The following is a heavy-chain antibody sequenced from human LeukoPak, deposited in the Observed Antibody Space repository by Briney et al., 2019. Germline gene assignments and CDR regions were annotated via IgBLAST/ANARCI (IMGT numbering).Heavy chain of an antibody. CDR2: IYYSGST. Sequence: PSETLSLTCTVSGGSISSGGYYWSWIRQRPGKGLEWIGYIYYSGSTYYNPSLKSRVTISVDTSRNQFSLKLSSVTAADTAVYYCAGDDILTGYSVWGQGTMVTVSS. V-gene: IGHV4-31*03. J-gene: IGHJ3*01. CDR1: GGSISSGGYY. CDR3: AGDDILTGYSV. D-gene: IGHD3-9*01.